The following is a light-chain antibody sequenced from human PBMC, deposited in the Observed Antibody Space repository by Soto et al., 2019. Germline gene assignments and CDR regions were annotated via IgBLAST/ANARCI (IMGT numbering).Light chain of an antibody. Sequence: DTQMAQSPSTLSASVGDRVTITCRASQSISNWLAWYQQKPGKAPKLLIYEASRLEGGVPSRFSGSGSGTEFTLTLSSLQPDDFATYYCHQYNSYWTFGQGTKLEIK. CDR3: HQYNSYWT. CDR1: QSISNW. J-gene: IGKJ2*01. V-gene: IGKV1-5*03. CDR2: EAS.